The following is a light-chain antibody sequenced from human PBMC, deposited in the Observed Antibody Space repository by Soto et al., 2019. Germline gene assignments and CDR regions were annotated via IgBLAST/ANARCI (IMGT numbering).Light chain of an antibody. J-gene: IGLJ2*01. V-gene: IGLV1-47*01. CDR3: AAWDDSLSGVV. CDR1: SSNIGSKY. Sequence: QSVLTQSPSASGTPGQRVTISCSGSSSNIGSKYVYWYQQLPGTAPKLLIYRDNQRRSGVPDRFSCSKSGTSASLAISGLLYEEEADDYCAAWDDSLSGVVFGGGTKLTVL. CDR2: RDN.